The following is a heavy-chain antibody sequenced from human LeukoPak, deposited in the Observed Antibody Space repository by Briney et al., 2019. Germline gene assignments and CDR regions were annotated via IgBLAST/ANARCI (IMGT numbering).Heavy chain of an antibody. CDR1: GYSLSELS. CDR3: AKGGWRYGDYGQDYMDV. CDR2: FGPEDGET. J-gene: IGHJ6*03. Sequence: ASVTVSCKVSGYSLSELSIHWVRQAPGKGLEWMGAFGPEDGETIYAQKFQGRVTMTEDTSTDTAYMELSSLISEDTAVYYCAKGGWRYGDYGQDYMDVWGEGTTVTISS. V-gene: IGHV1-24*01. D-gene: IGHD4-17*01.